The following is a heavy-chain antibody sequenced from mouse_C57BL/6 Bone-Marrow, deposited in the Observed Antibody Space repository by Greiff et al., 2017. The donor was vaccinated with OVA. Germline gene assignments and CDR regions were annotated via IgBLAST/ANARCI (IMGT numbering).Heavy chain of an antibody. CDR2: IHPNSGST. CDR3: ARSYGNYWNYAMDY. CDR1: GYTFTSYW. D-gene: IGHD2-1*01. J-gene: IGHJ4*01. Sequence: QVQLQQPGAELVKPGASVKLSCKASGYTFTSYWMHWVKQRPGQGLEWIGMIHPNSGSTNYNEKFKSKATLTVDKSSSTAYMQLSSLTSEDSAVYDCARSYGNYWNYAMDYWGQGTSVTVSS. V-gene: IGHV1-64*01.